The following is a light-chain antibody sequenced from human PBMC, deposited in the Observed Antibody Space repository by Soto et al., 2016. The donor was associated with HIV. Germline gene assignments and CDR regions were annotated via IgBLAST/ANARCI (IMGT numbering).Light chain of an antibody. Sequence: SFELSQPPSVSVFPGQTASITCSGDKLGDKYAWWYQQKTGQSPVLVIYQDNKRPSGIPERFSGSNSGSTATLTISGTQAMDEADYYCQTWDSSTVVFGGGTKVTVL. CDR3: QTWDSSTVV. CDR1: KLGDKY. V-gene: IGLV3-1*01. J-gene: IGLJ2*01. CDR2: QDN.